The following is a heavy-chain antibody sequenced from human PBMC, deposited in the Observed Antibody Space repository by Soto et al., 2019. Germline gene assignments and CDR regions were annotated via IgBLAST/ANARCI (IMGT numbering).Heavy chain of an antibody. V-gene: IGHV3-48*03. CDR2: ISGSGSLI. CDR3: AREEINCGGDCYSL. D-gene: IGHD2-21*02. J-gene: IGHJ4*02. CDR1: GFTFSNYE. Sequence: EVQLVESGGDLVQPGGSLRLSFAASGFTFSNYEMNWVRQGPGKGLEWISYISGSGSLIYYADSVRGRFTISRDSAKNSLYLQMNSLRAEDTAVYYCAREEINCGGDCYSLWGQGTLVTVSS.